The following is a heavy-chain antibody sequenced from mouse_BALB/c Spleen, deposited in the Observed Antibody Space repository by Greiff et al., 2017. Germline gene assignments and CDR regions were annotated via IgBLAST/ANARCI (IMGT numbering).Heavy chain of an antibody. CDR2: IYPGSGST. D-gene: IGHD2-1*01. J-gene: IGHJ3*01. V-gene: IGHV1S22*01. Sequence: LQQPGSELVRPGASVKLSCKASGYTFTSYWMHWVKQRPGQGLEWIGNIYPGSGSTNYDEKFKSKATLTVDTSSSTAYMQLSSLTSEDSAVYYCTRLGGNYGGFAYWGQGTLVTVSA. CDR3: TRLGGNYGGFAY. CDR1: GYTFTSYW.